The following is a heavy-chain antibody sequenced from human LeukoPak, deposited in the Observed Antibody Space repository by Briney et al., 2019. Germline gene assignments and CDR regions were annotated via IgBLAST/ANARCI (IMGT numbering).Heavy chain of an antibody. CDR1: GFTFSSYA. CDR2: ISNNGGST. CDR3: ARADYDFWSGVDY. V-gene: IGHV3-64*01. D-gene: IGHD3-3*01. J-gene: IGHJ4*02. Sequence: GGSLRLSWAASGFTFSSYAIHWVRQAPGKGLEYVSAISNNGGSTYYANSVKGRFTISRDNSKNTLYLQMGSLRAEDMAVYYCARADYDFWSGVDYWGQGTLVTVSS.